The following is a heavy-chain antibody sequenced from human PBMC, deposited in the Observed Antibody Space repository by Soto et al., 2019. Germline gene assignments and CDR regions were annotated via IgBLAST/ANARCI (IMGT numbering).Heavy chain of an antibody. CDR2: IYHSGST. CDR1: GAPISSGCYY. Sequence: TLSLTFTVSGAPISSGCYYWSCIRQRPGKGLEWIGYIYHSGSTYYNPSLKSRVIISVDTSKNQFSLKLSSVTAADTAVYFCERVEGFGEYYFDYWGQGTLVTVSS. CDR3: ERVEGFGEYYFDY. D-gene: IGHD3-10*01. J-gene: IGHJ4*02. V-gene: IGHV4-31*02.